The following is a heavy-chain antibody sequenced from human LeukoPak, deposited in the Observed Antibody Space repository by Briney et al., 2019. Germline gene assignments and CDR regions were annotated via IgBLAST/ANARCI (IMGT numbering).Heavy chain of an antibody. CDR3: ARDSEYSSSFAFDI. J-gene: IGHJ3*02. CDR2: INQDGSES. Sequence: GGSLRLSCAASGLTFSSHWITSVRQAPGKGLEWVANINQDGSESYYVDSVKGRFTIYRDNDKNSLYLQMNSLRAEDTAVYYCARDSEYSSSFAFDIWGQGTMVTVSS. CDR1: GLTFSSHW. D-gene: IGHD6-13*01. V-gene: IGHV3-7*01.